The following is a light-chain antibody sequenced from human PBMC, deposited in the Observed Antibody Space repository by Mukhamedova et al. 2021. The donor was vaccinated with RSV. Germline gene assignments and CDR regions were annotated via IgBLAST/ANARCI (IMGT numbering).Light chain of an antibody. CDR2: AAS. V-gene: IGKV1-NL1*01. J-gene: IGKJ4*01. CDR3: QQYYSTPALT. Sequence: WYQRRVHGKAPKLLLYAASRLESGVPSRLSGSGSATDYTLTISSLQPEDLATYYCQQYYSTPALTFGGGTKVEIK.